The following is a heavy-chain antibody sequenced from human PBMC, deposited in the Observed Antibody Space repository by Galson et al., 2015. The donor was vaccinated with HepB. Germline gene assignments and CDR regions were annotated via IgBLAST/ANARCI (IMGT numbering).Heavy chain of an antibody. D-gene: IGHD4-17*01. CDR2: IGTAGDP. J-gene: IGHJ6*02. V-gene: IGHV3-13*05. CDR1: GFTFSSYD. CDR3: ARGLAGGDYVSGYYYGMDV. Sequence: SLRLSCAASGFTFSSYDMHWVRQATGKGLEWVSAIGTAGDPYYPGSVKGRFTISRENAKNSLYLQMNSLRAGDTAVYYCARGLAGGDYVSGYYYGMDVWGQGTTVTVSS.